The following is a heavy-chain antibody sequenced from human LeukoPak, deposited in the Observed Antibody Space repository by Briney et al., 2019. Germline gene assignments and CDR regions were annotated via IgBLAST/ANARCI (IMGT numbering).Heavy chain of an antibody. CDR2: IWYDGSNK. J-gene: IGHJ4*02. CDR1: GFTFSSYG. D-gene: IGHD3-10*01. Sequence: GRSLRLSCAASGFTFSSYGMHWVRQAPGKGLEWVAVIWYDGSNKYYADSVKGRFTISRDNSKNTLYLQMNSLRAEDRAVYYCARDRDYYGTFYYFDYWGQGTLVTVSS. V-gene: IGHV3-33*01. CDR3: ARDRDYYGTFYYFDY.